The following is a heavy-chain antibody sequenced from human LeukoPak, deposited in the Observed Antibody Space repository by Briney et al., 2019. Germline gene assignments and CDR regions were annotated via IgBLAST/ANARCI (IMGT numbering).Heavy chain of an antibody. CDR1: GGSISSLY. J-gene: IGHJ2*01. CDR2: IYYTGST. Sequence: PSETLSLTCSVSGGSISSLYWSWIRQPPGKGLEWIGYIYYTGSTNYNPSLKSRVTISVDTSKNQFSLKLSSVTAADTAVYYCARRAMDNWYFDLWGRGTLVTASS. D-gene: IGHD2-2*03. V-gene: IGHV4-59*08. CDR3: ARRAMDNWYFDL.